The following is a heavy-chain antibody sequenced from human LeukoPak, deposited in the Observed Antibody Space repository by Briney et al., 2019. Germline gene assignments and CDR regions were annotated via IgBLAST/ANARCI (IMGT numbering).Heavy chain of an antibody. V-gene: IGHV1-18*01. D-gene: IGHD2-8*01. Sequence: ASVKVSCKASGYTFTSYGISWVRQAPGQGLEWMGWISAYNGNTNYAQKLQGRVTMTTDTSTSTAYMELRSLRSDDTAVYYCARGEYCTNGVCPGDYWGQGTLVIVSS. CDR1: GYTFTSYG. J-gene: IGHJ4*02. CDR2: ISAYNGNT. CDR3: ARGEYCTNGVCPGDY.